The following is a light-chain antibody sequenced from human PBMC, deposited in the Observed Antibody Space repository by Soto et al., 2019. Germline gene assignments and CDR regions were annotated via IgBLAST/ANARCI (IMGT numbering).Light chain of an antibody. CDR2: DNF. CDR3: ATWDASLTAGV. J-gene: IGLJ2*01. CDR1: SSNIEIYY. V-gene: IGLV1-51*01. Sequence: QSVLTQPPSVSAAPGQKVSISCSGSSSNIEIYYVSWYQQLPGTAPKLLIYDNFKRPSGIPDRFSGSKSGTSATLGITGLQAGDEADYYCATWDASLTAGVFGGGTKLTVL.